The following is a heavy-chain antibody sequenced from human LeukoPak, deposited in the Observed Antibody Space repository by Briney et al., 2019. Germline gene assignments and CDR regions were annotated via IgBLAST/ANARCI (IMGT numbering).Heavy chain of an antibody. CDR1: GFTFSSYG. V-gene: IGHV3-30*02. J-gene: IGHJ3*02. Sequence: GGSLRLSCAASGFTFSSYGMHWVRQAPGKGLEWVAFIRYDGSNKYADSVKGRFTISRDNSKNTLYLQMNSLKTEDTAVYYCTRRYNYDSSGYYYVRDAFDIWGQGTMVTVSS. D-gene: IGHD3-22*01. CDR3: TRRYNYDSSGYYYVRDAFDI. CDR2: IRYDGSNK.